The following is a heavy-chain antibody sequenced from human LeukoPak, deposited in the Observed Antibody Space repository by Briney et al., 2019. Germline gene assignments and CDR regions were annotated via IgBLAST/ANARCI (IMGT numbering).Heavy chain of an antibody. D-gene: IGHD7-27*01. V-gene: IGHV3-23*01. J-gene: IGHJ4*02. CDR3: AKDGGLWVSAHWGDS. CDR2: ITTSDGNT. Sequence: GGSLRLSRAASGFTFSSYTMSWVRQAPGKGLEWVSTITTSDGNTYYADSVKGRFTVSRDNSKNTLFLQMNSLRAEDTAVYYCAKDGGLWVSAHWGDSWGRGTLVTVSS. CDR1: GFTFSSYT.